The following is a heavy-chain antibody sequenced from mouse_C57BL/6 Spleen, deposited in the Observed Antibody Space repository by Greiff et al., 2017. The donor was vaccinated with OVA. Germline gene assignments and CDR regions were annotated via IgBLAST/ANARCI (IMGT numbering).Heavy chain of an antibody. Sequence: QVQLKESGAELVRPGASVTLSCKASGYTFTDYEMHWVKQTPVHGLEWIGAIDPETGGTAYNQKFKGKAILTADKSSSTAYMELRSLTSGDSAVYYCTRSETRAMDYWGQGTSVTVSS. CDR1: GYTFTDYE. CDR2: IDPETGGT. V-gene: IGHV1-15*01. J-gene: IGHJ4*01. CDR3: TRSETRAMDY.